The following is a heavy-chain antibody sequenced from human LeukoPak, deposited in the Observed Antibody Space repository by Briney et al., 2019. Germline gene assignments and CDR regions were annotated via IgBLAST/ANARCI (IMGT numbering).Heavy chain of an antibody. V-gene: IGHV4-39*01. D-gene: IGHD2-2*01. CDR3: ARRMVPAADDAFDI. J-gene: IGHJ3*02. Sequence: SETLSLTCTVSGGSISSSSYYWGWIRQPPGKGLEWIGSIYYSGSTYYNPSLKSRVTISVDTSKNQFSLKLSSVTAADTAVYYCARRMVPAADDAFDIWGQGTMVTVSS. CDR2: IYYSGST. CDR1: GGSISSSSYY.